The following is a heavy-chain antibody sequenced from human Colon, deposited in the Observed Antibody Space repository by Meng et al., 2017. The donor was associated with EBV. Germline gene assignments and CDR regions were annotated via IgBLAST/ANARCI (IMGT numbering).Heavy chain of an antibody. J-gene: IGHJ4*02. V-gene: IGHV4-31*03. D-gene: IGHD2-21*01. Sequence: QVQLQESGPGLVKPSQTLSLTCTVSDGSISSGGDYLSWIRQHPGKGLEWIGYIHSSGSTYYNPSLRSRLTISVDTSKNQFSLKLSSVTAADTAVYYCASFDHIPRRNYFDYWGQGTPVTVSS. CDR1: DGSISSGGDY. CDR3: ASFDHIPRRNYFDY. CDR2: IHSSGST.